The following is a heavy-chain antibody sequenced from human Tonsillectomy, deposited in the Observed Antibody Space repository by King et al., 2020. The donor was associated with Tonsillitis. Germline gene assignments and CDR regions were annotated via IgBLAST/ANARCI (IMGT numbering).Heavy chain of an antibody. V-gene: IGHV4-59*01. CDR1: GGSISTYY. J-gene: IGHJ4*02. CDR2: IYYSGSA. Sequence: MQLQESGPGLVKPSETLSLTCSVSGGSISTYYWSWIRQPPGKGLEWIGDIYYSGSANYNSSLKSRVTISGDTSKNQLSLKLSSVTAEDTAVYFCAGVSHVGTLDYWGQGNPVTVSS. CDR3: AGVSHVGTLDY. D-gene: IGHD7-27*01.